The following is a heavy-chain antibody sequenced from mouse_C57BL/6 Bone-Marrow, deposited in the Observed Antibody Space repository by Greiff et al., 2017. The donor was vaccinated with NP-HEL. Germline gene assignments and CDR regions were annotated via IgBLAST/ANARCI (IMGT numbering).Heavy chain of an antibody. Sequence: EVQLVESGTVLARPGASVKMSCKTSGYTFTSYWMHWVKQRPGQGLEWIGAIYPGNSDTSYNQKFKGKAKLTAVTSASTAYMELSSLTNEDSAVYYCTRPPYYSNYEGFAYWGQGTLVTVSA. J-gene: IGHJ3*01. V-gene: IGHV1-5*01. CDR3: TRPPYYSNYEGFAY. CDR2: IYPGNSDT. CDR1: GYTFTSYW. D-gene: IGHD2-5*01.